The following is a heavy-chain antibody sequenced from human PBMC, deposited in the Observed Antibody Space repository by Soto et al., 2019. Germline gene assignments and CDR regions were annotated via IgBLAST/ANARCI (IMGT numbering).Heavy chain of an antibody. CDR1: GFTFSSYA. J-gene: IGHJ6*02. CDR2: ISGSGGST. CDR3: AKDDVEIVLMVYGPGPRSRYYGMDV. V-gene: IGHV3-23*01. Sequence: GGSLRLSCAASGFTFSSYAMSWVRQAPGKGLEWVSAISGSGGSTYYADSVKGRFTISRDNSKNTLYLQMNSLRAEDTAVYYCAKDDVEIVLMVYGPGPRSRYYGMDVWGQGTTVTVSS. D-gene: IGHD2-8*01.